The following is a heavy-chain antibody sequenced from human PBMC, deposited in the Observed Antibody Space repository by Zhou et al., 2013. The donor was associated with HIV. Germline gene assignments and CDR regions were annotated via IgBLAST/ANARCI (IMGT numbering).Heavy chain of an antibody. Sequence: QVQLVQSGAEVKKPGSSVKVSCKASGGTFSSYAISWVRQAPGQGLEWMGRIIPILGIANYAQKFQGRVTITADKSTSTAYMELSSLRSEDTAVYYCARGDYGGNSPYYYYYYMDVWGKGTTVTVSS. V-gene: IGHV1-69*04. CDR2: IIPILGIA. CDR1: GGTFSSYA. D-gene: IGHD4-17*01. J-gene: IGHJ6*03. CDR3: ARGDYGGNSPYYYYYYMDV.